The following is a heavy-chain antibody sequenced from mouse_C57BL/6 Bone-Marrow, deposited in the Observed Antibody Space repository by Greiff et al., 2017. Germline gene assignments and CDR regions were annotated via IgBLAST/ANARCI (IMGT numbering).Heavy chain of an antibody. CDR3: AKYYDYDWYCDV. Sequence: QVQLKQSGAELVRPGTSVKMSCKASGYTFTNYWIGWAKQRPGHGLEWIGDIYPGSGYTTYNEKFKGKGTLTADKSTSTAYMQFSSLTAEDAAIYYCAKYYDYDWYCDVWGTGTAVTVSS. D-gene: IGHD2-4*01. V-gene: IGHV1-63*01. J-gene: IGHJ1*03. CDR1: GYTFTNYW. CDR2: IYPGSGYT.